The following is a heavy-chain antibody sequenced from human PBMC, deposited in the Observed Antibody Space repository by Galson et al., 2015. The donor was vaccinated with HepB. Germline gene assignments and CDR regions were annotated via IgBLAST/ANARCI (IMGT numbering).Heavy chain of an antibody. D-gene: IGHD4-23*01. Sequence: SLRLSCAASGFTVSSNYMSWVRQAPGKGLEWVSVIYSGGSTYYADSVKGRFTISRDNSKNTLYLQMNSLRAEDTAVYYCARGVGGDSPPVHFDYWGQGTLVTVSS. V-gene: IGHV3-53*01. CDR3: ARGVGGDSPPVHFDY. CDR2: IYSGGST. CDR1: GFTVSSNY. J-gene: IGHJ4*02.